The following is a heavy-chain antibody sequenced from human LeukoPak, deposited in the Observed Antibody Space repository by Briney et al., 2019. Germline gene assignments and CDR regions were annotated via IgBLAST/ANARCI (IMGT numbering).Heavy chain of an antibody. CDR1: GGTFSSYA. CDR2: IIPILGIA. Sequence: GSSVKVSCKASGGTFSSYAISWVRQAPGQGLEWMGRIIPILGIANYAQKFQGRVTITADKSTSTAYMELSSLRSEDTAVYYCATDRYYGSGSRTFDYWGQGTLVTVSS. CDR3: ATDRYYGSGSRTFDY. V-gene: IGHV1-69*04. J-gene: IGHJ4*02. D-gene: IGHD3-10*01.